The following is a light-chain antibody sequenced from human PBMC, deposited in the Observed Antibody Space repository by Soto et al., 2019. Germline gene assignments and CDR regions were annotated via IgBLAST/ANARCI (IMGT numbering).Light chain of an antibody. J-gene: IGLJ1*01. V-gene: IGLV2-14*03. CDR1: SSDVGGYNY. CDR3: SSYRSSSKRV. CDR2: DVS. Sequence: QSVLTQPASVSGSPGQSITISCTGTSSDVGGYNYVSWYQQYPGKAPKLMIYDVSNRPSGVSNRFSGSKSGNTASLTISGLQAEDEADYYCSSYRSSSKRVFGTGTKVTVL.